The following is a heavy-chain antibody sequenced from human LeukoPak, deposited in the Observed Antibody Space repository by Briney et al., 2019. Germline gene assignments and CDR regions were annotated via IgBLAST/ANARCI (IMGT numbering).Heavy chain of an antibody. CDR1: GFTFSSYS. CDR2: ISSSSSYI. J-gene: IGHJ4*02. V-gene: IGHV3-21*01. CDR3: ARAVVGATPFADY. D-gene: IGHD1-26*01. Sequence: GSLRLSCXASGFTFSSYSMNWDRQAAGKGLEWVSSISSSSSYIYYADSVKGRFTISRDNAKNSLYLQMNSLRAEDTAVYYCARAVVGATPFADYWGQGTLVTVSS.